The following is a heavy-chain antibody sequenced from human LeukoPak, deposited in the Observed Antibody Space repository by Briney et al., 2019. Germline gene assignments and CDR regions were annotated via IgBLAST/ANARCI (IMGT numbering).Heavy chain of an antibody. CDR2: INPNSGDT. J-gene: IGHJ4*02. CDR3: ARGYYDILTGYPPLYYFDY. V-gene: IGHV1-2*02. D-gene: IGHD3-9*01. CDR1: GYTFTGYY. Sequence: ASVKVSCTASGYTFTGYYIHWVRQAPGQGIAWMGWINPNSGDTNYALKFPGRVTMTSDLSISTAYMELTRLRSDDTAVFSCARGYYDILTGYPPLYYFDYWGQGSLVTVSS.